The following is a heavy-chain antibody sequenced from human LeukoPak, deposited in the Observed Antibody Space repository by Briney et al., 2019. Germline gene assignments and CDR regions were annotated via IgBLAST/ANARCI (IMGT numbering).Heavy chain of an antibody. V-gene: IGHV3-66*01. CDR3: AGSGWDDDAFDI. J-gene: IGHJ3*02. D-gene: IGHD6-19*01. Sequence: GGSLRLSCAASGFTVSSNDMSWVRQAPGKGLEWVSVIYSGGSTYYADSVKGRFTISRDNSKNSLYLQMNSLRAEDTAVYYCAGSGWDDDAFDIWGQGTMVTVSS. CDR1: GFTVSSND. CDR2: IYSGGST.